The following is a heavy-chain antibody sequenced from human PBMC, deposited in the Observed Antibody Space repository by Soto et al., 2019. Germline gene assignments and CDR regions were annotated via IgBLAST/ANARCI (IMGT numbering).Heavy chain of an antibody. V-gene: IGHV3-11*01. D-gene: IGHD5-12*01. J-gene: IGHJ6*03. CDR3: ARDLVDSGYDSDDGYYMDV. CDR2: ISSSGSTI. CDR1: GFTFSDYY. Sequence: GGSLRLSCAASGFTFSDYYMSWIRQAPGKGLEWVSYISSSGSTIYYADSVKGRFTISRDNAKNSLYLQMNSLRAEDTAVYYCARDLVDSGYDSDDGYYMDVWGKGTTVTVSS.